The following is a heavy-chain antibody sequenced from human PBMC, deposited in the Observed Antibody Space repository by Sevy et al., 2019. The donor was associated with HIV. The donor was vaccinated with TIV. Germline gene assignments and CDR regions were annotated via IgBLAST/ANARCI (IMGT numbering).Heavy chain of an antibody. Sequence: SETLSLTCTVSGGSISSSSYYWGWIRQPPGKGLEWIGSIYYSGSTYYNPSLKSRVTISVDTSKNQFSLKLSSVTAADTAVYYCARNGFLELTRYNWFDPWGQGTLVTVSS. D-gene: IGHD3-3*01. V-gene: IGHV4-39*01. CDR2: IYYSGST. CDR3: ARNGFLELTRYNWFDP. CDR1: GGSISSSSYY. J-gene: IGHJ5*02.